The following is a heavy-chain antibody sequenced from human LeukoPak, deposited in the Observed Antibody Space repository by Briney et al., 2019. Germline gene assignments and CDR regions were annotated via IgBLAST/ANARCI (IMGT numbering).Heavy chain of an antibody. Sequence: SVKVSCKASGGTFSSYAISWVRQAPGQGLEWMGGIIPIFGTANYAQKFQGRVTITTDESTSTAYMELSSLRSEDTAVYYCARVEVGAYDAFDIWGQGTMVTVSS. J-gene: IGHJ3*02. V-gene: IGHV1-69*05. CDR3: ARVEVGAYDAFDI. CDR1: GGTFSSYA. CDR2: IIPIFGTA. D-gene: IGHD1-26*01.